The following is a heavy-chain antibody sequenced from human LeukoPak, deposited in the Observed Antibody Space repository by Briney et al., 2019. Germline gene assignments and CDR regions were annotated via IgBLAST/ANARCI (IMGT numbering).Heavy chain of an antibody. V-gene: IGHV1-69*01. J-gene: IGHJ6*02. Sequence: SVNVSCKASGGTFSSYSISWVRQAPGQGLEWMGGIIPIFDTADYAQKFQGRVTITADESTSTAYMELSSLRSEDTAVFYCARISLGAIWGYYYGMDVWGQGTTVTVSS. CDR1: GGTFSSYS. CDR2: IIPIFDTA. D-gene: IGHD1-26*01. CDR3: ARISLGAIWGYYYGMDV.